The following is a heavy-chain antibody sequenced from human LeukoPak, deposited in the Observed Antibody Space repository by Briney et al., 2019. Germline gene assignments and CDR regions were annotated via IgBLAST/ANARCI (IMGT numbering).Heavy chain of an antibody. Sequence: ASVKVSCKASGYTFTSYDINWVRQATGQGLEWMGWMNPNSGNTGYAQKFQGRVTMTRNTSISTAYMELSSLRSEDTAVYYCERVFSQWLAYYYYYYYMDVWGKGTTVTVSS. J-gene: IGHJ6*03. D-gene: IGHD6-19*01. CDR2: MNPNSGNT. V-gene: IGHV1-8*01. CDR1: GYTFTSYD. CDR3: ERVFSQWLAYYYYYYYMDV.